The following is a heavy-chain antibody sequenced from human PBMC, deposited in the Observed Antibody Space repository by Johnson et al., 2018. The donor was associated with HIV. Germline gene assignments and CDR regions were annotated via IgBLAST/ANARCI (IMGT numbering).Heavy chain of an antibody. CDR1: GFTFSSYA. V-gene: IGHV3-30*09. Sequence: QVQLVESGGGVVQPGRSLRLSCAVSGFTFSSYAMHWVRQAPGKGLEWVAVISHDANNKFYADSVKGRFAVSRDDSKNTLYLQMSSLRVEDTAVYYCAKERGKRWLHPRDAFDIWGQGTMVTVSS. J-gene: IGHJ3*02. CDR3: AKERGKRWLHPRDAFDI. CDR2: ISHDANNK. D-gene: IGHD5-24*01.